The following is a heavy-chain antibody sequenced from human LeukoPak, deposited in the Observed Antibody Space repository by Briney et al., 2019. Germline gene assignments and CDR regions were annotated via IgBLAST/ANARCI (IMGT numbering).Heavy chain of an antibody. Sequence: GASVKVSCKASGYTFTSYGISWVRQAPGQGLEWMGWISAYNGNTNYAQKLQGRVTMTTDTSTSTAYMELRSLRSDDTAVYYCARDRPVWFGEPGLWYWGQGTLVTVSS. CDR1: GYTFTSYG. CDR2: ISAYNGNT. CDR3: ARDRPVWFGEPGLWY. D-gene: IGHD3-10*01. J-gene: IGHJ4*02. V-gene: IGHV1-18*01.